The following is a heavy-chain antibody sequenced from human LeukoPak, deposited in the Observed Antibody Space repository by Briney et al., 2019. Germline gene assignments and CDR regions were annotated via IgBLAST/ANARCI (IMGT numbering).Heavy chain of an antibody. CDR2: INHSGST. J-gene: IGHJ5*02. CDR3: ARRNLGRDNWFDP. Sequence: PSETLSLTCAVYGWSLSGYYWSWIRQPPGKGLEWIGEINHSGSTNYNPSLKSRVTISVDTSKNQFSLKLSSVTAADTAVYYCARRNLGRDNWFDPWGQGTLVTVSS. V-gene: IGHV4-34*01. D-gene: IGHD1-1*01. CDR1: GWSLSGYY.